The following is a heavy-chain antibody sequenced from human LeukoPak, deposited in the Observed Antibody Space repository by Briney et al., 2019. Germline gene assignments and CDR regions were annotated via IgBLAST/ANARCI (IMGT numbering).Heavy chain of an antibody. J-gene: IGHJ4*02. CDR3: ATHPPKVCTGGSCTDY. CDR1: GGSISSYS. Sequence: SETLSLNCTVSGGSISSYSWSWIRQPPGKGLEWIGYIYYSGSTNYNPSLKSRVTISVDMSKNQFSLKLSSVTAADTAVYYCATHPPKVCTGGSCTDYWGQGTLVTVSS. V-gene: IGHV4-59*01. D-gene: IGHD2-15*01. CDR2: IYYSGST.